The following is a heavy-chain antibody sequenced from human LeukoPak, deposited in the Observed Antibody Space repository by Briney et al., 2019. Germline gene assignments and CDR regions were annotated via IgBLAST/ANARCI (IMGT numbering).Heavy chain of an antibody. Sequence: GGSLRLSCAASGFSFSDYYMSWIRQAPGKGLEWVSYISSSGNTIYYADSVKGRFTISRDNAKNSLYLQMNSLRAEDTAVYYCAKDYYDSSGYYQLDYWGQGTLVTVSS. CDR1: GFSFSDYY. V-gene: IGHV3-11*01. CDR2: ISSSGNTI. D-gene: IGHD3-22*01. J-gene: IGHJ4*02. CDR3: AKDYYDSSGYYQLDY.